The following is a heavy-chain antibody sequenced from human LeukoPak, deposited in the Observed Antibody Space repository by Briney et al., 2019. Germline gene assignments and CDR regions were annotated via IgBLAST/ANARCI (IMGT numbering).Heavy chain of an antibody. J-gene: IGHJ1*01. CDR1: GYTLTELS. V-gene: IGHV1-24*01. CDR3: ATVSYEDDYVDYVFQH. D-gene: IGHD4-17*01. CDR2: FDPEDGET. Sequence: ASVKVSCKVSGYTLTELSMHWVRQAPGKGLEWMGGFDPEDGETIYAQKFQGRVTMTEDTSTDTAYMELSSLRSEDTAVYYCATVSYEDDYVDYVFQHWGQGTLVTVSS.